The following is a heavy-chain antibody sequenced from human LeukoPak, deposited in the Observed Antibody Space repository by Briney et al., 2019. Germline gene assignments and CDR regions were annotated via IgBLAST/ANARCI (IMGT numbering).Heavy chain of an antibody. Sequence: GGSLRLSCAASGFTFSSYEMNWVRQAPGKGLEWVSYISSSGSTIYYADSVKGRFTISRDNAKNSLYLQMNSLRAEDTAVYYCARINLIAAFDYWGQGTLVPVSS. V-gene: IGHV3-48*03. CDR3: ARINLIAAFDY. J-gene: IGHJ4*02. D-gene: IGHD6-13*01. CDR2: ISSSGSTI. CDR1: GFTFSSYE.